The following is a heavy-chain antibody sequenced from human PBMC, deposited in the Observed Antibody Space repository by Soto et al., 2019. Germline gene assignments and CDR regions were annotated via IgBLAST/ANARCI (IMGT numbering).Heavy chain of an antibody. CDR1: GYTFTGYY. CDR3: ARREQWLENFDF. CDR2: INPNSGDS. V-gene: IGHV1-2*02. Sequence: ASVKVSCKTSGYTFTGYYIHWIRQAPGQGLEWMGWINPNSGDSDYSQEFQGRVTMTSDTSITTAYMQPTRLRSDDTAVYYCARREQWLENFDFWGQGTLVTVSS. D-gene: IGHD6-19*01. J-gene: IGHJ4*02.